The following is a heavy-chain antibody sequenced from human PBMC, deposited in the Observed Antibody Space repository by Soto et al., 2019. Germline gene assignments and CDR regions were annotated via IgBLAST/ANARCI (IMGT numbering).Heavy chain of an antibody. CDR3: ARYDFWSGYLPAGIDV. CDR1: GFTFSSYE. D-gene: IGHD3-3*01. V-gene: IGHV3-48*03. CDR2: ISSSGSTI. J-gene: IGHJ6*02. Sequence: GSLGLSCAASGFTFSSYEMNWVRQAPGKGLEWVSYISSSGSTIYYADSVKGRFTISRDNAKNSLYLQMNSLRAEDTAVYYCARYDFWSGYLPAGIDVWGQGTTVTVSS.